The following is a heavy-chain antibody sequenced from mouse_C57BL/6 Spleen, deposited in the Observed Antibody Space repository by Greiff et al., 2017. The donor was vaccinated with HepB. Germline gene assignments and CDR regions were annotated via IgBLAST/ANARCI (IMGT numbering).Heavy chain of an antibody. V-gene: IGHV2-2*01. CDR3: ARRDAGFDY. CDR2: IWSGGST. J-gene: IGHJ2*01. D-gene: IGHD3-3*01. CDR1: GFSLTSYG. Sequence: LQESGPGLVQPSQSLSITCTVSGFSLTSYGVHWVRQSPGKGLEWLGVIWSGGSTDYNAAFISRLSISKDNSKSQVFFKMNSLQADDTAIYYCARRDAGFDYWGQGTTLTVSS.